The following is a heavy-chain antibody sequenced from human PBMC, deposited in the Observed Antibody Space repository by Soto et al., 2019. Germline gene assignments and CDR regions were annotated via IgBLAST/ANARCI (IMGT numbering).Heavy chain of an antibody. CDR1: GFTFSGSA. J-gene: IGHJ6*03. D-gene: IGHD2-15*01. Sequence: EVQLVESGGGLVQPGGSLKLSCAASGFTFSGSAMHWVRQASGKGLEWVGRIRSKANSYATAYAASVKGRFTISRDDSKNTAYLQMNSLKTEDTAVYYCTTPIGGPEGFSYYMDVWGKGTTVTVSS. CDR3: TTPIGGPEGFSYYMDV. V-gene: IGHV3-73*01. CDR2: IRSKANSYAT.